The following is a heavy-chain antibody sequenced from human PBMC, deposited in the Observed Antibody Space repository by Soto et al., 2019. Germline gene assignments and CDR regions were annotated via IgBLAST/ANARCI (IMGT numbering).Heavy chain of an antibody. Sequence: GGSLRLSCAASGSTFSSYSMNWVRQAPGKGLEWVSSISSSSSYRYYADSVKGRFTISRDNAKNSLYLQMNSLRAEDTAVYYCPSDWYNWNYGLRPLDISGQGTMVTVS. D-gene: IGHD1-7*01. CDR1: GSTFSSYS. J-gene: IGHJ3*02. CDR2: ISSSSSYR. V-gene: IGHV3-21*01. CDR3: PSDWYNWNYGLRPLDI.